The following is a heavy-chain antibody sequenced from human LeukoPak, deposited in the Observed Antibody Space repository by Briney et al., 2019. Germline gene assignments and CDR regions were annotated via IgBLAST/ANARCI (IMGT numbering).Heavy chain of an antibody. CDR1: GGSISRYY. V-gene: IGHV4-59*01. Sequence: SETLSLTCTVSGGSISRYYWSWIRQPPGKGLEWIGYIFHSATTNYNPSLKSRVTISIDTSKNQFSLKLSSVTAADTAVYYCTRHLNQLLGWFDPWGQRTLVTVSS. J-gene: IGHJ5*02. CDR2: IFHSATT. CDR3: TRHLNQLLGWFDP. D-gene: IGHD2-2*01.